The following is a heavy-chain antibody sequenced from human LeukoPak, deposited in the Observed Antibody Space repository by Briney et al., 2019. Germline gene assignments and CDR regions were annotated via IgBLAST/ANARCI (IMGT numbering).Heavy chain of an antibody. CDR3: ARLITTHIRYYFDY. J-gene: IGHJ4*02. CDR2: IYRGSST. V-gene: IGHV3-66*04. CDR1: GFTFGSNY. D-gene: IGHD3-22*01. Sequence: PGGSLRLSCAASGFTFGSNYMSWVRQAPGKGLEWVSIIYRGSSTNYADSVKGRFTISRDTSKNTLYLQMNSLRAGDTAVYYCARLITTHIRYYFDYWGQGTLVTVSS.